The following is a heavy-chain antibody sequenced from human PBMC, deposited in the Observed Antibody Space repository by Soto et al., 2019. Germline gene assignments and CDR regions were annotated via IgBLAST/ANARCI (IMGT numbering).Heavy chain of an antibody. D-gene: IGHD3-10*01. Sequence: SETLSLTCTVSGGSISSYYWSWIRQPPGKGLEWIGYIYYSGSTNYNPSLKSRVTISVDTSKNQFSLKLSSVTAADTAVYYCARVGGISYYYGSGNDGMDVWGQGTTVTVSS. J-gene: IGHJ6*02. V-gene: IGHV4-59*01. CDR2: IYYSGST. CDR3: ARVGGISYYYGSGNDGMDV. CDR1: GGSISSYY.